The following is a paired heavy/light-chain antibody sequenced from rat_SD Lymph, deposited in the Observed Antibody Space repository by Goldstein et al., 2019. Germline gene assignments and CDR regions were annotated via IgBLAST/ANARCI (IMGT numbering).Light chain of an antibody. CDR3: QQSNELYT. Sequence: DTVLTQSPALAVSLGQRVTISCRASKSVSTYMHWYQQKSGQQPKLLIYSASNLESGVPSRFSGSGSGTDFTLTIDPVEADDIANYYCQQSNELYTFGAGTKLELK. CDR1: KSVSTY. V-gene: IGKV3S6*01. CDR2: SAS. J-gene: IGKJ2-3*01.
Heavy chain of an antibody. V-gene: IGHV1-57*01. D-gene: IGHD1-9*01. CDR3: ARSAYGYKGFDY. J-gene: IGHJ2*01. CDR1: GYTFTSYA. Sequence: QVQLQQSGAELAKPGSSVKISCKASGYTFTSYAMHWIKQTTGQALEWTGYIAPGSGGTKYNEKFKGKATLTVDKSSSTAYMQLSSLTPVDTAVYYCARSAYGYKGFDYWGQGVMVTVSS. CDR2: IAPGSGGT.